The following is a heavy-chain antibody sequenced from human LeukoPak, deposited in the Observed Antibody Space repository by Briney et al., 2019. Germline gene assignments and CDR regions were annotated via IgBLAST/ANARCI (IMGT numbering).Heavy chain of an antibody. Sequence: TLALPTHTLRVTCTFSGFSFTPRQLGQGWIRQPEVKALEWLGVICWDDDKRYRSYLKIKLAINEDTYQNHVVLTMTNMDPADIATYYCAHRPSGFMSGWDNGLFDNWARGILDSVSS. V-gene: IGHV2-5*02. CDR2: ICWDDDK. J-gene: IGHJ4*02. CDR1: GFSFTPRQLG. CDR3: AHRPSGFMSGWDNGLFDN. D-gene: IGHD6-19*01.